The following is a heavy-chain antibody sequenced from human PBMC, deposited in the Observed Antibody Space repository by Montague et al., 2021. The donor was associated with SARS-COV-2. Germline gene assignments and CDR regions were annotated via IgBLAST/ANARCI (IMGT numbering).Heavy chain of an antibody. Sequence: SETLSLTCTVSGGSISSSSHYWGWIRQPPGKGLEWIGSIYYSGSTYYXXXLEGRVTISVDTSKNQFSLKLSSVTAADTAVYYCARVGRQQLVRLSGMDVWGQGTTVTVSS. V-gene: IGHV4-39*07. CDR2: IYYSGST. D-gene: IGHD6-13*01. CDR1: GGSISSSSHY. CDR3: ARVGRQQLVRLSGMDV. J-gene: IGHJ6*02.